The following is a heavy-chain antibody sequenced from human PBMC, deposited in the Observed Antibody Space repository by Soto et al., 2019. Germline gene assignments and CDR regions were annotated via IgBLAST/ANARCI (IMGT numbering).Heavy chain of an antibody. CDR3: ARCSLVVVPAPGFDP. CDR2: IYHSGGF. J-gene: IGHJ5*02. V-gene: IGHV4-30-2*01. D-gene: IGHD2-2*01. CDR1: GGSISSAGYS. Sequence: SETLSLTCAVSGGSISSAGYSWNWIRQPPGEGLEWIGYIYHSGGFLYNPSLKSRVTISLDRSKNQFSLRLSSVTAADTAVYYCARCSLVVVPAPGFDPWGRGTLVTVSS.